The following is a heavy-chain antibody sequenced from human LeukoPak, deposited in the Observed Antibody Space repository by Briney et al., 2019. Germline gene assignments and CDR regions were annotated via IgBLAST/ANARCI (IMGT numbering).Heavy chain of an antibody. CDR2: IYHSGST. CDR1: GGSISSGGYS. CDR3: ARSGGDRRLNWFDP. D-gene: IGHD2-21*01. J-gene: IGHJ5*02. Sequence: SETLSLTCAVSGGSISSGGYSWSWIRQPPGKGLEWIGYIYHSGSTYYNPSLKSRVTISVDRSKNQFSLKLSSVTAADTAVYYCARSGGDRRLNWFDPWGQGTLVTVSS. V-gene: IGHV4-30-2*01.